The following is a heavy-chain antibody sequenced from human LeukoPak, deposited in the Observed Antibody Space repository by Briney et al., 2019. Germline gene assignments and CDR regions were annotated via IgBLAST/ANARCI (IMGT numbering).Heavy chain of an antibody. V-gene: IGHV3-23*01. D-gene: IGHD4-17*01. CDR2: ISGSGGST. CDR3: ARDQDDYGDTTGY. Sequence: PGGSLRLSCAASGFTFSSYAMSWVRQAPGKGLEWVSAISGSGGSTYYADSVKGRFTISRDNSKNTLYLQMNSLRAEDTAVYYCARDQDDYGDTTGYWGQGTLVTVSS. J-gene: IGHJ4*02. CDR1: GFTFSSYA.